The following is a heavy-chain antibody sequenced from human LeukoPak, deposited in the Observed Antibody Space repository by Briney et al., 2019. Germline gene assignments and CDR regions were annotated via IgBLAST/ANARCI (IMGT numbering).Heavy chain of an antibody. CDR2: IFYSGST. D-gene: IGHD4-17*01. V-gene: IGHV4-59*01. CDR3: ARTTVNNWFDP. J-gene: IGHJ5*02. CDR1: GYSISNFY. Sequence: SETLSLTCTVSGYSISNFYWSWVRQPPGKGLEWSGYIFYSGSTNYNTSLQSRVTISVDTSKHQCSLKLRSVTAAGTAVYYCARTTVNNWFDPRGQGTLVTVSS.